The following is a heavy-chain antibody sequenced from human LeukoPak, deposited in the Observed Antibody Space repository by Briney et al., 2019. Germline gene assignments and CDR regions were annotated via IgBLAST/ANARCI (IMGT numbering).Heavy chain of an antibody. CDR2: INSDGGST. CDR3: AAAFDY. J-gene: IGHJ4*02. Sequence: PGGPRRLSGAASGFPFSSYWRPWARKAQGKGLVWVSRINSDGGSTSYADSVKGRFTISRDNAKNTLYLQMNSLRAEDTAVYYCAAAFDYWGQGTLVTVSS. V-gene: IGHV3-74*01. CDR1: GFPFSSYW. D-gene: IGHD6-25*01.